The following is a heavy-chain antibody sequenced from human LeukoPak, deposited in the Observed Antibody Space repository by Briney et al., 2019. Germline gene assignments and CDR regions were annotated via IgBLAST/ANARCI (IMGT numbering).Heavy chain of an antibody. Sequence: PSETLSLTCTVSGGSISSYYWSWIRQPAGKGLEWIGRIYTSGSTNYNPSLKSRVTMSVDTSKNQFSLKLSSVTAADTAVYYCARDDSGYSYGTFDYWGQGNLVTVSS. J-gene: IGHJ4*02. CDR2: IYTSGST. V-gene: IGHV4-4*07. CDR1: GGSISSYY. D-gene: IGHD5-18*01. CDR3: ARDDSGYSYGTFDY.